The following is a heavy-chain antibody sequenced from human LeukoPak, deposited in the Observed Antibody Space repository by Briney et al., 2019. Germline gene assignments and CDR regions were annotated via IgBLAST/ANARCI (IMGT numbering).Heavy chain of an antibody. Sequence: GGSLRLSCAASGFPFSAYGMSWVRQAPGKGLEWVSAISSSGDTTYYADSVRGRFTISRDNSKNTLYLQMNSLRAGDTAFYYFAKESLREHSYAFDNGGQETLVTVSS. CDR3: AKESLREHSYAFDN. J-gene: IGHJ4*02. D-gene: IGHD5-18*01. V-gene: IGHV3-23*01. CDR2: ISSSGDTT. CDR1: GFPFSAYG.